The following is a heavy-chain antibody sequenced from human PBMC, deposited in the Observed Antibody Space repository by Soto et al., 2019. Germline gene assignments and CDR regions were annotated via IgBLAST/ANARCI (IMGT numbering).Heavy chain of an antibody. CDR3: ARMKLARFDH. J-gene: IGHJ4*02. CDR1: GVSFNSYG. Sequence: QVQLLQSGTEVKRPGSSLKVSCRASGVSFNSYGFAWVRQAPGRGLEWVGKINPASQLRNYQQSLQGRVTITADTSTRTAYMELSGLTSEDTAVYYCARMKLARFDHWGQGTLVTVSS. V-gene: IGHV1-69*09. CDR2: INPASQLR.